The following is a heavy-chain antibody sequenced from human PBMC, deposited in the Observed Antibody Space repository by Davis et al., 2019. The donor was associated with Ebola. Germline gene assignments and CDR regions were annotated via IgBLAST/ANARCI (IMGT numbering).Heavy chain of an antibody. J-gene: IGHJ6*02. CDR2: INPSGGST. V-gene: IGHV1-46*01. CDR3: ARGVYGDYAVFLNYYYYYGMDV. D-gene: IGHD4-17*01. CDR1: GYTFTSYY. Sequence: ASVKVSCKASGYTFTSYYMHWVRQAPGQGLEWMGIINPSGGSTSYAQKFQGRVTMTRDTSTSTVYMELSSLRSEDTAVYYCARGVYGDYAVFLNYYYYYGMDVWGQGTTVTVSS.